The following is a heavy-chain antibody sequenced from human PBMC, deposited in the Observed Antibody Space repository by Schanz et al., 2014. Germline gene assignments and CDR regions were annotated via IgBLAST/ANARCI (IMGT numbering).Heavy chain of an antibody. Sequence: QVFLAESGGGVVQPGRSLRLSCAASGFTFSQYGMHWVRQAPGKGLEWVAVISYDGTSEYYAESVKGRFTISRDNAKNTFYLHMNSLRNEDTAVYFCAKDRGDGYSNGIFQYWGLGTLVTVSS. CDR2: ISYDGTSE. D-gene: IGHD5-18*01. J-gene: IGHJ4*02. CDR1: GFTFSQYG. V-gene: IGHV3-30*18. CDR3: AKDRGDGYSNGIFQY.